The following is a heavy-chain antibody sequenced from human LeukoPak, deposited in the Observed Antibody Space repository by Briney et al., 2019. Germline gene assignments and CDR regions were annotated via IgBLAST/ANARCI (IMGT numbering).Heavy chain of an antibody. V-gene: IGHV3-23*01. CDR3: TKDGTDCSSFDY. CDR1: GFTFSNYA. J-gene: IGHJ4*02. Sequence: QPGGSLRLSCAASGFTFSNYAMSWVRQAPGKGLEWVSATGGRGGSTYSADSVEGRFTISRDNSKNTLYLQMNSLRAEDTAVYYCTKDGTDCSSFDYWGQGTLVTVSS. CDR2: TGGRGGST. D-gene: IGHD1-1*01.